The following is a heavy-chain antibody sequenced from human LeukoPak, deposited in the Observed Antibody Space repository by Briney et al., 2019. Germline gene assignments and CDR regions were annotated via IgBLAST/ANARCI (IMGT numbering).Heavy chain of an antibody. CDR1: GFTFSNAW. J-gene: IGHJ6*02. Sequence: GSLTLSCAASGFTFSNAWMTWVRQAPGRGLEWVGRIKSKTDGGTTDYAAPVKGRFTISRDDSKNTLYLQMNSLKTEDTAVYYCARDGPRFGGVSGMPYYYYYGMDVWGQGTTVTVSS. CDR2: IKSKTDGGTT. D-gene: IGHD3-16*01. V-gene: IGHV3-15*01. CDR3: ARDGPRFGGVSGMPYYYYYGMDV.